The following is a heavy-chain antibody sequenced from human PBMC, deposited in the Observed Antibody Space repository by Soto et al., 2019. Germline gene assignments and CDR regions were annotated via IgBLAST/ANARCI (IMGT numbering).Heavy chain of an antibody. Sequence: GQVVESGGDLVQPGDSLTISCAASGFTFSTYAMSWVHQAPGKGLEWLAVISNTGINKYYADSVKGRFTISRDNSRDTLFLQMNSLRGEDTAIYYCAKVIRADSTSSNFYYYSGLDVWGQGTTVTVSS. J-gene: IGHJ6*02. CDR3: AKVIRADSTSSNFYYYSGLDV. CDR1: GFTFSTYA. D-gene: IGHD6-6*01. V-gene: IGHV3-30*18. CDR2: ISNTGINK.